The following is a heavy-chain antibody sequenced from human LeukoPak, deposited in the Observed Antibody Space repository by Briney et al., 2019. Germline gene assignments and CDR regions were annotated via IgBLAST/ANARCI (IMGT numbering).Heavy chain of an antibody. CDR1: GFTFSSYW. Sequence: QSGGSLRLSCAASGFTFSSYWMHWVRQAPGKGLVWVSRINSDGSSTSYADSVKGRFTISRDNAKNTLYLQMNSLRAEDTAVYYCARDTYRNYYGSGSYYNNWFDPWGQGTLVTVSS. J-gene: IGHJ5*02. CDR2: INSDGSST. V-gene: IGHV3-74*01. D-gene: IGHD3-10*01. CDR3: ARDTYRNYYGSGSYYNNWFDP.